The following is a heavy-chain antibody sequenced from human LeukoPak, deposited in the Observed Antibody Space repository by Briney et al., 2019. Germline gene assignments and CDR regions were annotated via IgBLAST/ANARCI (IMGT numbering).Heavy chain of an antibody. J-gene: IGHJ4*02. Sequence: GASVKVFCKASGYTFSSYGINWVRQAPGRGLEWMGWISGYNGNTHYAQQFQGRVTMTTDTSTSTVYTELRTLRSDDTAVYYCARDSYDFLTGRYSGSGGDYWGQGTLVTVSS. CDR2: ISGYNGNT. V-gene: IGHV1-18*01. D-gene: IGHD3/OR15-3a*01. CDR3: ARDSYDFLTGRYSGSGGDY. CDR1: GYTFSSYG.